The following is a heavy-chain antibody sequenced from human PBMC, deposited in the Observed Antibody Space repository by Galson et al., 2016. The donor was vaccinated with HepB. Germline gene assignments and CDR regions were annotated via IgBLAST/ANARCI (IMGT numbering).Heavy chain of an antibody. CDR1: EFIFKNSW. CDR2: INGDDSKK. Sequence: SLRLSCATSEFIFKNSWMTWVRQAPGKGLEWVANINGDDSKKYYVDSVKGRFTVSRDNAKSSVYLQMNSLRAEDTALYYCVRDLSPDDRRTNSYWDAFDMWSQGTMVTVSS. D-gene: IGHD2-2*01. CDR3: VRDLSPDDRRTNSYWDAFDM. V-gene: IGHV3-7*01. J-gene: IGHJ3*02.